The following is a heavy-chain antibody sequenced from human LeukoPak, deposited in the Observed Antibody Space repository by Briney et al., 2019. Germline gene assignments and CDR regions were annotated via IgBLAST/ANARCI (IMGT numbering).Heavy chain of an antibody. CDR3: ARDSDGLQGAFDI. CDR2: IIPIFGTA. D-gene: IGHD4-11*01. J-gene: IGHJ3*02. Sequence: SVKVSCKASGGTFSSYAISWVRQAPGQGLEWMGGIIPIFGTANYAQKFQGRVTITTDESKTTAYMELSSLRSEDTAVYYCARDSDGLQGAFDIWGQGTMVTVSS. V-gene: IGHV1-69*05. CDR1: GGTFSSYA.